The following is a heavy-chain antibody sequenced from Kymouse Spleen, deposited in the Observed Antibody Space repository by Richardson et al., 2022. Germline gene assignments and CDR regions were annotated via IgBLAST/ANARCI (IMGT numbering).Heavy chain of an antibody. Sequence: QLQLQESGPGLVKPSETLSLTCTVSGGSISSSSYYWGWIRQPPGKGLEWIGSIYYSGSTYYNPSLKSRVTISVDTSKNQFSLKLSSVTAADTAVYYCARGGWFGELWRSRYYYYGMDVWGQGTTVTVSS. CDR3: ARGGWFGELWRSRYYYYGMDV. CDR2: IYYSGST. D-gene: IGHD3-10*01. V-gene: IGHV4-39*01. CDR1: GGSISSSSYY. J-gene: IGHJ6*02.